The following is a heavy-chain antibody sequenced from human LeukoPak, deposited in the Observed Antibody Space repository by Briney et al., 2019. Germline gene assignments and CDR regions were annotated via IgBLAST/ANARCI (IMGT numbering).Heavy chain of an antibody. CDR1: GLTLSRYW. CDR3: ARDDYGDYR. V-gene: IGHV3-74*01. CDR2: ISNDGTSI. J-gene: IGHJ5*02. Sequence: GGSLSFSCAAPGLTLSRYWMHWVRQAQGKGLVWVSRISNDGTSISYADFVKGRFTISRDNAKDTLNLQMNSLRAEDTAVYYCARDDYGDYRWGQGTLVTVSS. D-gene: IGHD4-17*01.